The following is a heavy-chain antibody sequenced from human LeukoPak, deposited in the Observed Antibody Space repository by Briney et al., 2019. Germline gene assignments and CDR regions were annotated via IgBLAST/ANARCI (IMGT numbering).Heavy chain of an antibody. CDR3: AKDVLMATILVPPNH. J-gene: IGHJ5*02. V-gene: IGHV3-48*01. Sequence: GGSLRLSCAASGFTFSSYGMNWVRQAPGKGLEWVSYISSSSSTIYYGDSVKGRFTISRDNSKNTMYLQMNSLRAEDTAVYYCAKDVLMATILVPPNHWGQGTLVTVSS. D-gene: IGHD5-24*01. CDR2: ISSSSSTI. CDR1: GFTFSSYG.